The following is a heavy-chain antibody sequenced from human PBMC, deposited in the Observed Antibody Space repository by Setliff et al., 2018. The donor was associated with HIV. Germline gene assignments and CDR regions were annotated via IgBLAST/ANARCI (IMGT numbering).Heavy chain of an antibody. CDR1: GGSISTDY. V-gene: IGHV4-4*07. CDR3: ARGGYGSGNAYYFAD. CDR2: IQTSEGT. Sequence: SETLSLTCTVSGGSISTDYWAWVRQSAGKGLEWIGRIQTSEGTKYNPSLNSRVTVSIDTPKNQFSLDLTSVTAADTAVYYCARGGYGSGNAYYFADWGQGTLVTVSS. D-gene: IGHD3-10*01. J-gene: IGHJ4*02.